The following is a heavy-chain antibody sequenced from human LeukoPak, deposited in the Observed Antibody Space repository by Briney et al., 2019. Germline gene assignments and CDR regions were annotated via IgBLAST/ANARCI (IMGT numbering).Heavy chain of an antibody. J-gene: IGHJ4*02. V-gene: IGHV1-8*01. CDR3: AREPYDSSGYDKY. Sequence: ASVKVSCKASGYTFTSYDINWVRQATGQGLEWMGWMNPNSGNTGYAQKFQGRVTMTRNTSISTAYMELSSLRSDDTAVYYCAREPYDSSGYDKYWSQGTLVTVSP. CDR1: GYTFTSYD. CDR2: MNPNSGNT. D-gene: IGHD3-22*01.